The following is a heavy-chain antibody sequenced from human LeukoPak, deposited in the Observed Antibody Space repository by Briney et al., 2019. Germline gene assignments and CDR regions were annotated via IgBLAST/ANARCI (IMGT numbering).Heavy chain of an antibody. CDR2: ISGYNGDT. CDR3: ARDPSNTSGWKTWFDT. D-gene: IGHD6-19*01. Sequence: ASVKVSCKASGFIFTKNGISWVRQAPGQGLEWVGWISGYNGDTNYAQKLQGRVTMTTDTSTTTAYMELRSLRSDDTAFYYCARDPSNTSGWKTWFDTWGQGTLVTVSS. J-gene: IGHJ5*02. V-gene: IGHV1-18*01. CDR1: GFIFTKNG.